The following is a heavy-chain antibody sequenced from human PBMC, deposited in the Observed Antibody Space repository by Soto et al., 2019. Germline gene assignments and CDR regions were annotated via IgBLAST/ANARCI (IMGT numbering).Heavy chain of an antibody. Sequence: QGQLVQSGAEVKKPGSSVKVSCKASGLTFSNYAVSWVRQAPGQGPEWMGGIVHLYGTTNYAQRFQGRLTITADESTSTVYMELSSLTFDDTAVYYCAFRILVMRDGMEVWGRGTTVTVSS. V-gene: IGHV1-69*01. CDR1: GLTFSNYA. CDR3: AFRILVMRDGMEV. J-gene: IGHJ6*02. CDR2: IVHLYGTT. D-gene: IGHD3-3*01.